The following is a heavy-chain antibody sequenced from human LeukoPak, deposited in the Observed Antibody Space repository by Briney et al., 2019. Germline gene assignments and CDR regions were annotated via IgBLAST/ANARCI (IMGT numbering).Heavy chain of an antibody. CDR1: GFTISSSG. V-gene: IGHV3-23*01. CDR3: AGIAAAGPRDY. D-gene: IGHD6-13*01. Sequence: GGSLRLSCAASGFTISSSGMSWVRQAPGKGLEYVSAITKSGASTYYADSVKGRCTISRDNSKNTLYLQMNSLRAEDTAVYYCAGIAAAGPRDYWGQGTLVTVSS. J-gene: IGHJ4*02. CDR2: ITKSGAST.